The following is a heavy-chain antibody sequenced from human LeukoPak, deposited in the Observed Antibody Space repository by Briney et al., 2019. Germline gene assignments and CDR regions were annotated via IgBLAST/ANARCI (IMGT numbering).Heavy chain of an antibody. Sequence: PGGSLRLSCAASGFTFSSYSLNWVRQAPGKGLEWVSSISSSSSYIYYADSVKGRFTISRDNAKNSLYLQMNSLRADDTAVYYCARDPRPDFWSGYSPHDYWGQGTLVTVSS. D-gene: IGHD3-3*01. J-gene: IGHJ4*02. CDR1: GFTFSSYS. CDR2: ISSSSSYI. V-gene: IGHV3-21*01. CDR3: ARDPRPDFWSGYSPHDY.